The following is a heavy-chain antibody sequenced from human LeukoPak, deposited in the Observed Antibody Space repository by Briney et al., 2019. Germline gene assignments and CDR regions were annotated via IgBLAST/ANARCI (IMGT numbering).Heavy chain of an antibody. D-gene: IGHD3-10*02. CDR2: IYYSGST. CDR1: GGSFSGYY. CDR3: ARDSALFGSTFDL. J-gene: IGHJ2*01. V-gene: IGHV4-59*12. Sequence: SETLSLTCAVYGGSFSGYYWSWIRQPPGKGLEWIGYIYYSGSTNYNPSLKSRVTISVDTSKNQFSLKLSSVTAADTAVYYCARDSALFGSTFDLWGRGTLVTVSS.